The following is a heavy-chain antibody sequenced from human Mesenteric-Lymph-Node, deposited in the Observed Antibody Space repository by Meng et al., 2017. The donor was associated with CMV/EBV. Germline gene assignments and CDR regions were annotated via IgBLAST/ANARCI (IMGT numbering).Heavy chain of an antibody. V-gene: IGHV3-23*01. J-gene: IGHJ4*02. CDR3: AYTGVYSYGFIDY. CDR2: IDGSGGST. CDR1: GFTFSSYS. D-gene: IGHD5-18*01. Sequence: GESLKISCEASGFTFSSYSMHWVRQAPGKGLEWVSAIDGSGGSTYYADSVKGRFTISRDNSKNMLSLQMSSLRAEDTAVYYCAYTGVYSYGFIDYWGQGTLVTVSS.